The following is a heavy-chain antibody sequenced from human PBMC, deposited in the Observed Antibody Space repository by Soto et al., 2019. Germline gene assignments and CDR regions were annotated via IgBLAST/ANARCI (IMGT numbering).Heavy chain of an antibody. Sequence: DVQLLESGGDSVQPGGSVRLSCAGSGFTFINYAMNWVRQAPGKGLEWVLTISGSGDATFFADSVRGRFTFSRDNSKNTVTLQMNSLGVDDTAVYYCARKVVGSTSRPDYWYFDLWGRGTLVTVSS. CDR1: GFTFINYA. D-gene: IGHD2-21*01. J-gene: IGHJ2*01. CDR3: ARKVVGSTSRPDYWYFDL. V-gene: IGHV3-23*01. CDR2: ISGSGDAT.